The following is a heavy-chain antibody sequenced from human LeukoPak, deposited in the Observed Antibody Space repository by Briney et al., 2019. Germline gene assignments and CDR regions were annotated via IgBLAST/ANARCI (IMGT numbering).Heavy chain of an antibody. CDR1: RFTFSSYA. V-gene: IGHV3-30-3*01. J-gene: IGHJ6*03. CDR3: ASWAAAGYYYYMDV. Sequence: GRSLRLSCAASRFTFSSYAMHWVRQAPGKGLEWVAVISYDGSNKYYADSVKGRFTISRDNSKNTLYLQMNSLRAEDTAVYYCASWAAAGYYYYMDVWGKGTTITVSS. CDR2: ISYDGSNK. D-gene: IGHD6-13*01.